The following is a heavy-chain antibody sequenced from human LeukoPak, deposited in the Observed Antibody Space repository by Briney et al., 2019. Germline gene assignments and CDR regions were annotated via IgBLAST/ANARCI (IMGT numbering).Heavy chain of an antibody. CDR2: TKSKTDGGTT. Sequence: GGSLRLSCAASGFTFSSYWMSWVRQAPGKGLEWVGRTKSKTDGGTTDYAAPVKGRFTISRDDSKNTLYLQMNSLKTEDTAVYYCTTDHYDYVWGSYRPDYWGQGTLVTVSS. CDR3: TTDHYDYVWGSYRPDY. D-gene: IGHD3-16*02. CDR1: GFTFSSYW. V-gene: IGHV3-15*01. J-gene: IGHJ4*02.